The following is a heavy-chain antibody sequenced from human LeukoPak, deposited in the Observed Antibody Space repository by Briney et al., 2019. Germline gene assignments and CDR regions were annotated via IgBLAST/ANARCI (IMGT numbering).Heavy chain of an antibody. CDR3: ARVHYDFWSGYRNYYMDV. Sequence: GGSLRLSCVASGFKFGDYYMSWLRQAPGKGLEWLSYISSTGSLIHYADSVRGRFTISRDNAKNSLYLQMNSLRAEDTAVYYCARVHYDFWSGYRNYYMDVWGKGTTVTVSS. V-gene: IGHV3-11*04. CDR2: ISSTGSLI. CDR1: GFKFGDYY. D-gene: IGHD3-3*01. J-gene: IGHJ6*03.